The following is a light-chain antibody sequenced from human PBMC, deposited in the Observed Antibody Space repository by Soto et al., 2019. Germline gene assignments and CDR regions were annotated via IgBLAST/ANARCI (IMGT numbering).Light chain of an antibody. V-gene: IGKV3-20*01. CDR2: GAS. Sequence: EIVLTQSPGTLSLSPGERATLSCRASQSINYLAWYQQKVGQAPRLLIYGASTRATGIPDRFSGSGSGTDFSHTISRLEPEDFAVYYCQHYGSPPTYTFGQGTKLEIK. J-gene: IGKJ2*01. CDR3: QHYGSPPTYT. CDR1: QSINY.